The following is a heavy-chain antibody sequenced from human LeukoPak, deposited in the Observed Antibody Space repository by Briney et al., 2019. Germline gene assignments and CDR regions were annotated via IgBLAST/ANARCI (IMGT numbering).Heavy chain of an antibody. D-gene: IGHD3-10*01. Sequence: SVKVSCKASGGTFSSYAISLVRQAPGQGLEWMGRIIPIFGTANYAQKFQGRVTITTDESTSTAYMELSSLRSEDTAVYYCAREESGGSGSYYNSYWGQGTLVTVSS. V-gene: IGHV1-69*05. CDR3: AREESGGSGSYYNSY. CDR2: IIPIFGTA. CDR1: GGTFSSYA. J-gene: IGHJ4*02.